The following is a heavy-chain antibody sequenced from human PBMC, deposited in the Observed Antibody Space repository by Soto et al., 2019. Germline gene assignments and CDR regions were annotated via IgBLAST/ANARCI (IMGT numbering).Heavy chain of an antibody. D-gene: IGHD2-15*01. CDR1: GGTFSTYG. CDR3: ARDVDPWYGGNSLSLDY. V-gene: IGHV1-69*13. J-gene: IGHJ4*02. CDR2: IIPMFGTT. Sequence: SVKVSCKASGGTFSTYGINWVRQAPGQGLEWMGGIIPMFGTTNYAQKFQGRVTITADESTSTAYMELSSLRSEDTAVYYCARDVDPWYGGNSLSLDYWGQGTLVTFSS.